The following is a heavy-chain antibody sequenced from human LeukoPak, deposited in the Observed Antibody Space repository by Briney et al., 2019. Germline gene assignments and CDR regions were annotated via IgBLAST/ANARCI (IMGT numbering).Heavy chain of an antibody. Sequence: GRSLRLSCAASGFTFSSYAMHWVRQAPGKGLEWVAVISYDGSNKYYADSVKGRFTISRDNAKNTLYLQMNSLRAEDTAVYYCASGSPYGSGDYWGQGTLVTVSS. V-gene: IGHV3-30-3*01. CDR2: ISYDGSNK. CDR3: ASGSPYGSGDY. J-gene: IGHJ4*02. D-gene: IGHD3-10*01. CDR1: GFTFSSYA.